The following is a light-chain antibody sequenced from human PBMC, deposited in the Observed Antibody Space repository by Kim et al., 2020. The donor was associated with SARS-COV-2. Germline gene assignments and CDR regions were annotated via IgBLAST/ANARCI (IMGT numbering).Light chain of an antibody. CDR3: QQYNTYLLT. CDR2: KAS. CDR1: QSISDC. J-gene: IGKJ4*01. V-gene: IGKV1-5*03. Sequence: DIQMTQSPSTLSASVGDRITITCRASQSISDCLAWYQQKPGKAPKLLIYKASNLESGVPSSFSGSGSGTEFTLTISSLQPDDFATYYCQQYNTYLLTCGGGTKVDIK.